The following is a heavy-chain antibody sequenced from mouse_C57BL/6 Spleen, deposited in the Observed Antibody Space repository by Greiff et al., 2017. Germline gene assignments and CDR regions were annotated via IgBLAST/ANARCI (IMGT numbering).Heavy chain of an antibody. Sequence: QVQLQQPGAELVKPGASVKLSCKASGYTFTSYWMHWVKQRPGQGLEWIGMIHPNSGSTNYNEKFKSKATLTVDKSSSTAYMQLSSLTSEDSAVDYCARRRDYGSTYFDHWGQGTTLTVSS. D-gene: IGHD1-1*01. CDR2: IHPNSGST. CDR1: GYTFTSYW. V-gene: IGHV1-64*01. CDR3: ARRRDYGSTYFDH. J-gene: IGHJ2*01.